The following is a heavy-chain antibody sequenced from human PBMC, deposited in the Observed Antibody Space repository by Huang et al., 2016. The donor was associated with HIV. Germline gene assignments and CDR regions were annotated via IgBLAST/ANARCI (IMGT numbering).Heavy chain of an antibody. CDR2: IKYNGHA. J-gene: IGHJ3*01. Sequence: QVRLQQWGGGLVRPSETLSRTGDVSGGPFSTHYWSWIRQSPGKGLEWIAEIKYNGHANFNPALRSRVRISVDTSKNQVSLNVTSGTAADTAIYYCARGRDTTEMDTVDDALDVWDQGTLVIVSS. D-gene: IGHD1-1*01. CDR1: GGPFSTHY. V-gene: IGHV4-34*02. CDR3: ARGRDTTEMDTVDDALDV.